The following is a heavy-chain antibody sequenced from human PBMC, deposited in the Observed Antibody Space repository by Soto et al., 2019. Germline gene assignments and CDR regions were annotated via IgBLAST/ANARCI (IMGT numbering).Heavy chain of an antibody. V-gene: IGHV5-51*01. D-gene: IGHD5-18*01. Sequence: PGEYLKISCKGSGYSFTSYWISWVRQMPGKGLEWMGRIDPSDSDTSYSPSFQGQVTISADKSISTAYLQWSSLKASDTAMYYCARRDSFYYFDYRGQGTLVTAPQ. CDR3: ARRDSFYYFDY. J-gene: IGHJ4*02. CDR1: GYSFTSYW. CDR2: IDPSDSDT.